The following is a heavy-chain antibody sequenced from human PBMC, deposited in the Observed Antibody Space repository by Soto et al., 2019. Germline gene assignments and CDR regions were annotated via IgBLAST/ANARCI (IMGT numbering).Heavy chain of an antibody. CDR1: GFTFSNYF. Sequence: GGSLRLSCAASGFTFSNYFMHWVRQVPGEGLVWVSRMSGDGKTISYADSEKGRFTISRDNAKNTLYLQMNSLRVEDTAVYYCARTYVPGIAGFDPWGQGTLVTVSS. CDR2: MSGDGKTI. CDR3: ARTYVPGIAGFDP. J-gene: IGHJ5*02. V-gene: IGHV3-74*01. D-gene: IGHD1-1*01.